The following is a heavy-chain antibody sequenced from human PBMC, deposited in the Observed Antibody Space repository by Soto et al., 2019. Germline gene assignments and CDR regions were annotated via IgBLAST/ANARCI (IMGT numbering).Heavy chain of an antibody. D-gene: IGHD3-16*01. V-gene: IGHV4-34*01. Sequence: LALTCAVSGGSFSGDYWSWIRQPPGKGLEWIGEINHSGSTNYNPSLKSRVTISVDTSKNQVSLKLSSVTAADTAVYYCARALRFINYYYCCMDVWGHGTTVTVSS. CDR3: ARALRFINYYYCCMDV. CDR1: GGSFSGDY. CDR2: INHSGST. J-gene: IGHJ6*02.